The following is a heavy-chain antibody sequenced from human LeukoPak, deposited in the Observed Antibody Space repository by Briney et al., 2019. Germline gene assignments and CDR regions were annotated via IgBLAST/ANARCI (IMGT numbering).Heavy chain of an antibody. D-gene: IGHD2-2*02. J-gene: IGHJ6*03. CDR1: GGSISSYY. Sequence: SETLSLTCTVSGGSISSYYWSWTRQPPGKGLEWIGYIHYSGSTNYNPSLKSRVTISVDTSKNQFSLKLSSVTAADTAVYYCARRMSCSSTSCYKVGYYYYYMDVWGKGTTVTVSS. CDR3: ARRMSCSSTSCYKVGYYYYYMDV. CDR2: IHYSGST. V-gene: IGHV4-59*12.